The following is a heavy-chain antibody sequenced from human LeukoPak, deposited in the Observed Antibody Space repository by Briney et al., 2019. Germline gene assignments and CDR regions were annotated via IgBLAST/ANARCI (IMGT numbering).Heavy chain of an antibody. Sequence: GESLKISCKGSGYSFTNSWIGWVRLMPGKGLEWMGIIYPADSDIRYSPSFQGQVTISVDKSINTAYLQWSSLKASDTAMYYCARQEYCSGGSCYTWFDSWGQGTLVTVSS. CDR2: IYPADSDI. V-gene: IGHV5-51*01. D-gene: IGHD2-15*01. CDR3: ARQEYCSGGSCYTWFDS. J-gene: IGHJ5*01. CDR1: GYSFTNSW.